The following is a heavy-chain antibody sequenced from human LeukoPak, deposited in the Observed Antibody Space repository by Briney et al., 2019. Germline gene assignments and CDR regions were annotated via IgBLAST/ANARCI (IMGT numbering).Heavy chain of an antibody. CDR3: ARTRPSFLAFDI. D-gene: IGHD2/OR15-2a*01. Sequence: ASVKVSCKASGYTFTSYGISWVRQAPGQGLEWMGWISAYNGNTNYAQKLQGRVTMTTDTSTSTAYMELRSLRSDDTVVYYCARTRPSFLAFDIWGQGTMVTVSS. CDR1: GYTFTSYG. J-gene: IGHJ3*02. CDR2: ISAYNGNT. V-gene: IGHV1-18*01.